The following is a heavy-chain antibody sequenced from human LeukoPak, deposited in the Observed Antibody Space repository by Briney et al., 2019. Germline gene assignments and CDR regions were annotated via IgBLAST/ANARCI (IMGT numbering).Heavy chain of an antibody. J-gene: IGHJ4*02. CDR1: GGSFSGYY. CDR3: AERRVAGIRKRYYYENRGSPFDY. Sequence: PSETLSLTCAVYGGSFSGYYWSWIRQPPGKGLEWIGEINHSGTTNYNPSLKSRVTISVDTSKNQFSLKLSSVTAADPAVYYCAERRVAGIRKRYYYENRGSPFDYWGQGTLVTVSS. D-gene: IGHD3-22*01. CDR2: INHSGTT. V-gene: IGHV4-34*01.